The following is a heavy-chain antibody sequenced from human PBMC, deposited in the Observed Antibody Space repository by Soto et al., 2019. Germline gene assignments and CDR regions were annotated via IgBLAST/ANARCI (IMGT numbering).Heavy chain of an antibody. CDR2: INPSGGST. J-gene: IGHJ4*02. D-gene: IGHD6-13*01. Sequence: QVQLVQSGAEVKKPGASVKVSCKASGYTFTSYYMHWVRQAPGQGLEWMGIINPSGGSTSYAQKFHGRVTMTRDTSTSTVYMELSSLRSEEMSVYYCARDGIAAADTPYRDYWGQGTLVTVSS. CDR1: GYTFTSYY. V-gene: IGHV1-46*03. CDR3: ARDGIAAADTPYRDY.